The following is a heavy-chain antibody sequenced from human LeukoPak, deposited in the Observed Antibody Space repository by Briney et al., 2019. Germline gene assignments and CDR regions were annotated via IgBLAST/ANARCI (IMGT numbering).Heavy chain of an antibody. CDR1: GFTFSSYG. CDR2: ISYDGSNK. D-gene: IGHD4-17*01. Sequence: GGSLRLSCAASGFTFSSYGMHWVRQAPGKGLEWVAVISYDGSNKYYADSVKGRFTISRGNSKNTLYLQMNSLRAEDTAVYYCARDRGPDYGDYAGMDVWGQGTTVTVSS. CDR3: ARDRGPDYGDYAGMDV. V-gene: IGHV3-30*03. J-gene: IGHJ6*02.